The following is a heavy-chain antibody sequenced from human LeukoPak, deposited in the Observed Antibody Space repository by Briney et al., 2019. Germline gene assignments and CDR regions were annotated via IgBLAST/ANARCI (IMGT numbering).Heavy chain of an antibody. V-gene: IGHV4-34*01. Sequence: PSETLSLTCAVYGGSFSGYYWSWIRHPPGKGLEWIGKINQSGSTNYNPSLKSRVTISVDTSKNQFSLKLSSVTAADTAVYYCARTGYVHMGWFDPWGQGTLVTVSS. J-gene: IGHJ5*02. D-gene: IGHD2-2*01. CDR3: ARTGYVHMGWFDP. CDR1: GGSFSGYY. CDR2: INQSGST.